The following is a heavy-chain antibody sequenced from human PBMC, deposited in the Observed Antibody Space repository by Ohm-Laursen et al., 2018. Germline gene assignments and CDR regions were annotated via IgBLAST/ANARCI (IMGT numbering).Heavy chain of an antibody. D-gene: IGHD2/OR15-2a*01. CDR1: GFTVSSNY. J-gene: IGHJ3*02. V-gene: IGHV3-53*01. Sequence: SLRLSCTAPGFTVSSNYMSWVRQAPGKGLEWVSVIYSGGSTYYADSVKGRFTISRDNSKNTLYLQMNSLRAEDTAVYYCARDPSNSGQDAFDIWGQGTMVTVSS. CDR2: IYSGGST. CDR3: ARDPSNSGQDAFDI.